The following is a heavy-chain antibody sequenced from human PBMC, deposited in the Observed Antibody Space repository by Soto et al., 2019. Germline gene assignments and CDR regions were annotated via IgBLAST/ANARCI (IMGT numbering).Heavy chain of an antibody. D-gene: IGHD6-6*01. CDR1: GGTFSSYA. Sequence: SVKVSCKASGGTFSSYAISWVRQAPGQGLEWMGGIIPIFGTANYAQKFQGRVTITADESTSTAYMELSSLRSEDTAVYYCAREEQLAPGDYYYGMDVWGQGTTVTVS. V-gene: IGHV1-69*13. CDR3: AREEQLAPGDYYYGMDV. J-gene: IGHJ6*02. CDR2: IIPIFGTA.